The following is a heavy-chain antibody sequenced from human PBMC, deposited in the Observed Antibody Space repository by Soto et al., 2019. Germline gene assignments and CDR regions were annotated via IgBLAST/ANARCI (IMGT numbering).Heavy chain of an antibody. CDR3: ASGRLASSYYGMDV. J-gene: IGHJ6*02. CDR2: ISAYNGNT. V-gene: IGHV1-18*04. Sequence: ASVKVSCKASGYTFTSYGISWVRQAPGQGLEWMGWISAYNGNTNYAQKLQGRVTMTTDTSTSTAYMALRSLRSDDTAVYYCASGRLASSYYGMDVWGQGTTVTVSS. CDR1: GYTFTSYG. D-gene: IGHD2-2*01.